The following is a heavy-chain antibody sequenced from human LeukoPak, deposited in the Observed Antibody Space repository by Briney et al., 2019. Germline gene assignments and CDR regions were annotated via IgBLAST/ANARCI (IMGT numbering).Heavy chain of an antibody. CDR1: GGTFSSYA. J-gene: IGHJ3*02. Sequence: SVKVSCKASGGTFSSYAISWVRQAPGQGLEWMGGIIPIFGTANYAQKFQGRVTITTDESTSTAYMELSSLRSEDTAVYYCARVTIAVSGIGAFDIWGQGTMVTVSS. V-gene: IGHV1-69*05. CDR2: IIPIFGTA. D-gene: IGHD6-19*01. CDR3: ARVTIAVSGIGAFDI.